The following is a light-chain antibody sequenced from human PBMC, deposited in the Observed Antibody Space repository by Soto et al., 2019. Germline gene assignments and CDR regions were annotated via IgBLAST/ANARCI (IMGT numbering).Light chain of an antibody. CDR3: QQYGSSGT. Sequence: EIVMTQSPATLSVSPGERATLSCRASQSVTSNLAWYQHKPGQAPRLLISYASSGATGIPDRFSGSGSGTDFTLTISRLEPEDFAVYYCQQYGSSGTFGQGTKVDIK. CDR2: YAS. J-gene: IGKJ1*01. V-gene: IGKV3-20*01. CDR1: QSVTSN.